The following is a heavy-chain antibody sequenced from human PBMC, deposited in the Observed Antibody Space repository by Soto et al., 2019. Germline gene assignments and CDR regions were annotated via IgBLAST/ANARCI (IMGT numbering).Heavy chain of an antibody. Sequence: EVQLVHSGAEVKKPGESLKISCKGSGYSFATYWIGWVRHLPGKGLEGMGIIYHGDSDTRYSPSFQGQVTISADKSINTAYLKWSSLKASDSAMYYCARQGGMDVWGQGTTVIVSS. J-gene: IGHJ6*02. CDR1: GYSFATYW. CDR2: IYHGDSDT. V-gene: IGHV5-51*01. CDR3: ARQGGMDV.